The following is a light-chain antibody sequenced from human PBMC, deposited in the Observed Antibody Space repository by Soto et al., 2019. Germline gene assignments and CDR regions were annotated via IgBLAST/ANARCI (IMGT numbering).Light chain of an antibody. CDR1: QAVPNN. J-gene: IGKJ5*01. Sequence: DIHLTQSPSFLSASVGDRVTITCRPSQAVPNNMAWYQQKPGKPPKLLIYEESTLHSGVPSRFSGRKSGTQFTLTIDSLQPEDFATYYCQQVNTLPFTFGQGTRLDTK. V-gene: IGKV1-9*01. CDR2: EES. CDR3: QQVNTLPFT.